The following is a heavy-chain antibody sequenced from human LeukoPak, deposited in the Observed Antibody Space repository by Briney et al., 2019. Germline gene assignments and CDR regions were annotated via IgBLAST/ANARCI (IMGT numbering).Heavy chain of an antibody. V-gene: IGHV3-23*01. J-gene: IGHJ6*03. CDR3: AKDRFPYRSSSWAYSDHYRDV. Sequence: GGSLRLSCAASGFTFSSYAMSWVRQAPGEGLEWVSAISGSGGSTYYADSVKGRFTISRDNSKNTLYLQMNSLRAEDTAVYYCAKDRFPYRSSSWAYSDHYRDVWGKGTTVTVCS. D-gene: IGHD6-13*01. CDR1: GFTFSSYA. CDR2: ISGSGGST.